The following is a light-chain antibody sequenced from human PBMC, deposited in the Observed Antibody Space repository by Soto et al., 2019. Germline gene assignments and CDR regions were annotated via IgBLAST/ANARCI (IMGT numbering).Light chain of an antibody. CDR3: QQYEDYPLT. J-gene: IGKJ4*01. CDR2: RAF. V-gene: IGKV1D-16*01. Sequence: DIYMTQSPSSLSASVGDTIIITCRTSQAINNRLGWYQQKPHKPRKSLIYRAFNLQTGVPSRFIGSGSGTEFTLTITNLQPEEFATYFCQQYEDYPLTFGGGTKVDIK. CDR1: QAINNR.